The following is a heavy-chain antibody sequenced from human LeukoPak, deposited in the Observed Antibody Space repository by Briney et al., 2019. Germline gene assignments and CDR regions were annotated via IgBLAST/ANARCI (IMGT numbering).Heavy chain of an antibody. D-gene: IGHD6-19*01. CDR1: GFTFSSYG. CDR3: AKVRASSGWSDYFDY. CDR2: ISYDGSNK. Sequence: GRSLRLSCAASGFTFSSYGMHWVRQAPGKGLEWVAVISYDGSNKYYADSVKGRFTISRDNSKNTLYLQMNSLRAEDTAVYYCAKVRASSGWSDYFDYWGQGTLGTVSS. V-gene: IGHV3-30*18. J-gene: IGHJ4*02.